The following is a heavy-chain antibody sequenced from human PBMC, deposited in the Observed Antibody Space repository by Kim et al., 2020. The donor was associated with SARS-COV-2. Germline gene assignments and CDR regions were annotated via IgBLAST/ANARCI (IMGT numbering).Heavy chain of an antibody. CDR2: IYYSGST. Sequence: SETLSLTCTVSGGSISSSSYYWGWIRQPPGKGLEWIGSIYYSGSTYYNPSLKSRVTISVDTSKNQFSLKLSSVTAADTAVYYCVRYFDWLLHYYGMDVWGQGTTVTVSS. V-gene: IGHV4-39*01. J-gene: IGHJ6*02. CDR1: GGSISSSSYY. CDR3: VRYFDWLLHYYGMDV. D-gene: IGHD3-9*01.